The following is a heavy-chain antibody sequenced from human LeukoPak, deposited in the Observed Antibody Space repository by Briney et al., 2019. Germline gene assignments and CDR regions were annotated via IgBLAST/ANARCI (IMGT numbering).Heavy chain of an antibody. Sequence: SETLSLTCTVYGGSFSGYYWSWIRQPPGKGLEWIGEINHSGSTNYNPSLKSRVTISVDTSKNQFSLKLSSVTAADTAVYYCARMGSYRYLAYFDYWGQGTLVTVSS. CDR2: INHSGST. CDR3: ARMGSYRYLAYFDY. J-gene: IGHJ4*02. CDR1: GGSFSGYY. V-gene: IGHV4-34*01. D-gene: IGHD3-16*02.